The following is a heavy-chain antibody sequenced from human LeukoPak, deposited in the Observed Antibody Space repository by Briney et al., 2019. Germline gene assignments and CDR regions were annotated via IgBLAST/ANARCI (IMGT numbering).Heavy chain of an antibody. CDR1: GFTFSSYG. CDR2: ISYDGSNK. D-gene: IGHD6-19*01. CDR3: AKEEYSCGYEGPGY. Sequence: GGSLRLSCAASGFTFSSYGMHWVRQAPGKGLEWVAVISYDGSNKYYADSVKGRFTISRDNSKNTLYLQMNSLRAEDTAVYYCAKEEYSCGYEGPGYWGQGTLVTVSS. V-gene: IGHV3-30*18. J-gene: IGHJ4*02.